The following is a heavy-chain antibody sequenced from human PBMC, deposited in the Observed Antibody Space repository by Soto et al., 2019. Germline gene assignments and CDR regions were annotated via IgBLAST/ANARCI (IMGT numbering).Heavy chain of an antibody. CDR3: ARIYRRDGNKYADY. CDR2: ISASSTTV. D-gene: IGHD3-16*02. V-gene: IGHV3-48*02. J-gene: IGHJ4*02. CDR1: GFTFISFN. Sequence: VHLVESGGGLEQPGESLRLPCAAPGFTFISFNMNWVRQAPGKGLEWVSYISASSTTVYYADSVKGRFTISRDNAKNSLYLQMNSLRDEDTAVYYCARIYRRDGNKYADYWGQGTLVTVSS.